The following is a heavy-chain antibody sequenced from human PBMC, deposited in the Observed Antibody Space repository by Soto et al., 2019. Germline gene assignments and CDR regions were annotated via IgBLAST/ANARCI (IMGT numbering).Heavy chain of an antibody. CDR2: INHSGST. CDR1: GGSFSGYY. J-gene: IGHJ4*02. V-gene: IGHV4-34*01. D-gene: IGHD5-12*01. CDR3: ARMYSGYDSAIQFDY. Sequence: SETLSLTCAVYGGSFSGYYWSWIRQPPGKGLEWIGEINHSGSTSYNPSLKSRVTISVDTSKNQFSLKLSSVTAADTAVYYCARMYSGYDSAIQFDYWGQGTLVIVSS.